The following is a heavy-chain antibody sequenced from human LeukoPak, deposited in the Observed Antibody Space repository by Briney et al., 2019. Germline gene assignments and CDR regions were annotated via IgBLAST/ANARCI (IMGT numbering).Heavy chain of an antibody. V-gene: IGHV3-30*18. Sequence: PGRSLRLSCAASGFTFSNYAMHWVRQAPGKGLEWVALISHDGSSEYYGDSMKGRFTISRDNSRNTFYLQMNSLRAEDTAVYYCAKPYYYGSRSYMDYWGQGTLVTVSS. CDR2: ISHDGSSE. D-gene: IGHD3-10*01. J-gene: IGHJ4*02. CDR1: GFTFSNYA. CDR3: AKPYYYGSRSYMDY.